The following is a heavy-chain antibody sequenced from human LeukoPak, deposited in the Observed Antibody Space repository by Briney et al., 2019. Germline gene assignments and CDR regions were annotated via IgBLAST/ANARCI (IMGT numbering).Heavy chain of an antibody. D-gene: IGHD3-9*01. CDR1: GYTFTGYY. V-gene: IGHV1-2*02. J-gene: IGHJ6*03. CDR2: TNPNSGGT. CDR3: ARGSYYDILTGYYYYMDV. Sequence: ASVKVSCKASGYTFTGYYMHWVRQAPGQGLEWMGWTNPNSGGTNYAQKFQGRVTMTRDTSISTAYMELSRLRSDDTAVYYCARGSYYDILTGYYYYMDVWGKGTTVTISS.